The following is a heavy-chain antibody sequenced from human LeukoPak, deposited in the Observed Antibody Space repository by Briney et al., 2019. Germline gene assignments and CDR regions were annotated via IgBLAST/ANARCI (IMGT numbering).Heavy chain of an antibody. CDR1: GYSFTSYW. CDR2: IYPGDSDT. J-gene: IGHJ4*02. V-gene: IGHV5-51*01. CDR3: ARRHSTSWHSDY. Sequence: KVSCKGSGYSFTSYWIGWVRQMPGKGLEWMGIIYPGDSDTRYSPSFQGQVTISADKSITTAYLQWSTLKASDSAMYYWARRHSTSWHSDYWGQGTLVTVSS. D-gene: IGHD6-13*01.